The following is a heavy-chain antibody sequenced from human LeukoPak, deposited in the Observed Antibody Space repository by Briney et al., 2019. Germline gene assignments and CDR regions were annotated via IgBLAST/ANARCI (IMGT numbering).Heavy chain of an antibody. J-gene: IGHJ5*02. CDR1: GGSISSYY. CDR3: ARHWYSSSWLTYWFDP. Sequence: SETLSLTCTVSGGSISSYYWSWIRQPPGKGLEWIGYIYYSGSTNYNPSLKSRVTISVDTSKNQFSLKLSSVTAADTAVYYCARHWYSSSWLTYWFDPRGQGTLVTVSS. CDR2: IYYSGST. D-gene: IGHD6-13*01. V-gene: IGHV4-59*08.